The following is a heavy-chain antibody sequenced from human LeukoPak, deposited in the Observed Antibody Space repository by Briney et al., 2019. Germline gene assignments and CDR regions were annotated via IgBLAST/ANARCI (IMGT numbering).Heavy chain of an antibody. J-gene: IGHJ4*02. CDR3: ARVRRLGYYFDY. CDR2: IKQDGSEK. V-gene: IGHV3-7*01. D-gene: IGHD3-9*01. Sequence: GGSLRLSCAGSGFTFRNYWMSWVRQAPGKGLEWVANIKQDGSEKYYVDSVKGRFTISRDNAKNSLYLQMNSLRAEDTAVYYCARVRRLGYYFDYWGQGTLVTVSS. CDR1: GFTFRNYW.